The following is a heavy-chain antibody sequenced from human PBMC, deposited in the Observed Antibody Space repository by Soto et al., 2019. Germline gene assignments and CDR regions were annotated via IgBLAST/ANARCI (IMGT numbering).Heavy chain of an antibody. V-gene: IGHV3-7*03. CDR1: GFTFSAYW. Sequence: EVQLVESGGDLVQPGGSLRLSCVASGFTFSAYWMSWVRQAPGKGLEWVVTIKYDGSEKYYAEAVRGRFTLARDNTKSSFYLKLGGLRAEDTAISYCARGSNQDYWGQGTLVDVSS. D-gene: IGHD2-8*01. CDR3: ARGSNQDY. CDR2: IKYDGSEK. J-gene: IGHJ4*02.